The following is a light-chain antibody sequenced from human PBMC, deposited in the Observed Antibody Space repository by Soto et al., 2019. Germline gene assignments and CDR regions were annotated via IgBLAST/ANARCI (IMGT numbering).Light chain of an antibody. Sequence: ERVLTRTRGPLSLSQKARATLSCRASQSISSTYLTWYHQRPGQAPRLLIYDASSRATGIPDRFSGSGSGTDFTLTISRLEPEDFAVYYCQQYGNSPIPVGQGGKV. J-gene: IGKJ1*01. CDR2: DAS. V-gene: IGKV3-20*01. CDR3: QQYGNSPIP. CDR1: QSISSTY.